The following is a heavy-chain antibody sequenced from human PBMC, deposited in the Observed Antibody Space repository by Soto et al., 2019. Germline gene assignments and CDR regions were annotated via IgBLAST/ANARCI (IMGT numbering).Heavy chain of an antibody. CDR2: MSYDGSKK. CDR3: ARDSGLLAFDY. Sequence: QVQLVQSGGGVVRPGGSLRLSCVASGFTFSRYTMHWVRQAPGKGLEWVALMSYDGSKKYYADSVKGRLTISRDSSKNTLLLEMDGLRHEDTALYYCARDSGLLAFDYWGQGYLVSVSA. D-gene: IGHD2-8*02. CDR1: GFTFSRYT. V-gene: IGHV3-30*04. J-gene: IGHJ4*02.